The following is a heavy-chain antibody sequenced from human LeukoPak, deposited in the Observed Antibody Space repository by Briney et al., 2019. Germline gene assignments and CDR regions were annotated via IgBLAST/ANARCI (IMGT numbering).Heavy chain of an antibody. J-gene: IGHJ4*02. Sequence: PGGSPRLSCAASGFTFSSYGMHWVRQAPGKGLEWVAFIRYDGSNKYYADSVKGRFTISRDNSKNTLYLQMNSLRAEDTAVYYCAKTYSSSRRQYYFDYWAREPWSPSPQ. V-gene: IGHV3-30*02. CDR1: GFTFSSYG. CDR2: IRYDGSNK. D-gene: IGHD6-13*01. CDR3: AKTYSSSRRQYYFDY.